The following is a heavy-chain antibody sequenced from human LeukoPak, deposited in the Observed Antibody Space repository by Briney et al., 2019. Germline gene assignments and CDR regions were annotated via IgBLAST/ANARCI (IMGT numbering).Heavy chain of an antibody. Sequence: PGGSLRLSCAASGFTFSSYWMHWVRQSPGKGLVWVSRINNDGSSTSYADSVKGRFTISRDNAKNTLSLQMNSLRAENTALYYCARDGYSYFDFWGLGTLVTVSS. D-gene: IGHD5-24*01. CDR1: GFTFSSYW. CDR2: INNDGSST. CDR3: ARDGYSYFDF. J-gene: IGHJ4*02. V-gene: IGHV3-74*01.